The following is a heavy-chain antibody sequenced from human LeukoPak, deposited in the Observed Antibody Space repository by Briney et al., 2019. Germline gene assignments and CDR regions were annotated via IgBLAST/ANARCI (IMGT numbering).Heavy chain of an antibody. CDR3: ARSYVLSSSWYYYYYYMDV. CDR2: IYTSGST. Sequence: PSQTLSLTCTVSGASISSGSYYWSWIRQPAGKGLEWIGRIYTSGSTNYNPSLKSRVTISVDTSKNQFSLKLSSVTAADTAVYYCARSYVLSSSWYYYYYYMDVWGKGTTVTVSS. D-gene: IGHD6-13*01. V-gene: IGHV4-61*02. CDR1: GASISSGSYY. J-gene: IGHJ6*03.